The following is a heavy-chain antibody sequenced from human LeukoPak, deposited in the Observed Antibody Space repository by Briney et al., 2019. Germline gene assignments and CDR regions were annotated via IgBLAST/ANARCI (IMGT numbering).Heavy chain of an antibody. Sequence: GGSLRLSCAASGFTFSSYAMHWVRQAPGKGLEWVAVISYDGSNKYYADSVKGRFTISRDNSKNTLYLQMNSLRPEDTGVYYCARVPGSYYVDFDYWGQGILVTVSS. J-gene: IGHJ4*02. CDR1: GFTFSSYA. D-gene: IGHD3-10*01. CDR3: ARVPGSYYVDFDY. CDR2: ISYDGSNK. V-gene: IGHV3-30-3*01.